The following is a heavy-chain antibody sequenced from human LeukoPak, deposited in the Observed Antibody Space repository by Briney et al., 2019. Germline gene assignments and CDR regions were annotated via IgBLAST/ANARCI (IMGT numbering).Heavy chain of an antibody. CDR2: IYYSGST. J-gene: IGHJ5*02. CDR3: ARALNWFDP. Sequence: SETLSLTCTVSGGSISSYYWSWIRQPPGKGLEWVGYIYYSGSTNYNPSLKSRVTISVDTSKNQFSLKLSSVTAADTAVYYCARALNWFDPWGQGTLVTVSS. V-gene: IGHV4-59*01. CDR1: GGSISSYY.